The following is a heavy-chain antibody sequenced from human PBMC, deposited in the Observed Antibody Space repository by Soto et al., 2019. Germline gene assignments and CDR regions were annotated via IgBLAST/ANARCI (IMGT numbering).Heavy chain of an antibody. V-gene: IGHV3-9*01. J-gene: IGHJ4*02. CDR3: AKVAIRGYSGYRGYFDY. D-gene: IGHD5-12*01. CDR1: GFTFDDYA. Sequence: PGGSLRLSCAASGFTFDDYAMHWVRQAPGKGLEWVSGISWNSGSIGYADSVKGRFTISRDNAKNSLYLQMDSLRAEDTALYYCAKVAIRGYSGYRGYFDYWGQGTLVTVSS. CDR2: ISWNSGSI.